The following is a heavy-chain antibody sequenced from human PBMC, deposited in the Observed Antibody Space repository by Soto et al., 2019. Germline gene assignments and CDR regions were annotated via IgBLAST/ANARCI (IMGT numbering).Heavy chain of an antibody. V-gene: IGHV3-30*19. J-gene: IGHJ4*02. Sequence: QVQLVESGGGVVQPGTSLRLSCVGSGFTFRSFVIHWVRQAPGRGLEWVALTSYDGTNKYFGDSVKGRFTISRDNSRNTVDLQMDSLSLEDTALYYGARWGTTGGLDVWGQGTLVSVSS. D-gene: IGHD3-16*01. CDR2: TSYDGTNK. CDR3: ARWGTTGGLDV. CDR1: GFTFRSFV.